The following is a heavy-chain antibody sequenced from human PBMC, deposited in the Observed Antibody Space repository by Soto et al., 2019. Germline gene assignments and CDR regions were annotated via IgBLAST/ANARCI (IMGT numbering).Heavy chain of an antibody. Sequence: QVQLQQWGAGLLKPSETLSLTCAVYGGSFSGYYWSWIRQPPGKGLEWIGEINHSGSTNYNPSLKSRVTISVDTSKNQFSLKLSSVTAADTAVYYCARGRKIAAAATKYFDIWGQGTMVTVSS. CDR2: INHSGST. CDR3: ARGRKIAAAATKYFDI. J-gene: IGHJ3*02. D-gene: IGHD6-13*01. V-gene: IGHV4-34*01. CDR1: GGSFSGYY.